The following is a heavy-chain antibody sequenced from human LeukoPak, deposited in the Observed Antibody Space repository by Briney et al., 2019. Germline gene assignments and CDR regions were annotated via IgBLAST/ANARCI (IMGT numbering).Heavy chain of an antibody. CDR2: ISAYNGNT. D-gene: IGHD4-11*01. J-gene: IGHJ6*03. CDR1: DYTFTSYG. CDR3: ARSHFFDYSNYYYYYMDV. Sequence: ASVKVSCKASDYTFTSYGISWVRQAPGQGLEWMGWISAYNGNTNYAQKLQGRVTMTTDTSTSTAYMELRSLRSDDTAVYYCARSHFFDYSNYYYYYMDVWGKGTTVTVSS. V-gene: IGHV1-18*01.